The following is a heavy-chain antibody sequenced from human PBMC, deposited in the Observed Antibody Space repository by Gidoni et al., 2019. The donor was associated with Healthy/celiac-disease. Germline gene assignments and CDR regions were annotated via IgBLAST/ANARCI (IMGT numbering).Heavy chain of an antibody. Sequence: QLQLQESAPGLVKPSETLSLTCTVSGGSLSSISYYWGWIRQPPGKGLEWIGSIYYSGSTYYNPSLKSRVTISVDTSKNQFSMKLSSVTAADTAVYYCARTYYYDSSGYWAAFDIWGQGTMVTVSS. CDR3: ARTYYYDSSGYWAAFDI. D-gene: IGHD3-22*01. CDR2: IYYSGST. CDR1: GGSLSSISYY. J-gene: IGHJ3*02. V-gene: IGHV4-39*01.